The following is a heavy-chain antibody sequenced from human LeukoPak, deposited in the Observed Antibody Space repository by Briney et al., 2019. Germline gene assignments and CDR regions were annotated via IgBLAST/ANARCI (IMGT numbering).Heavy chain of an antibody. J-gene: IGHJ5*02. V-gene: IGHV3-66*01. CDR1: GFTVSSVY. CDR2: IYSGGSI. Sequence: GGSLRLSCAASGFTVSSVYMSWVRQAPGKGLEWVAVIYSGGSITYADSVKGRFTISRDSSKNTLYLQMNRLRAEDTAVYYCAREGPPAYDISIGYYSGWFDPRGQGTLVTVPS. D-gene: IGHD3-9*01. CDR3: AREGPPAYDISIGYYSGWFDP.